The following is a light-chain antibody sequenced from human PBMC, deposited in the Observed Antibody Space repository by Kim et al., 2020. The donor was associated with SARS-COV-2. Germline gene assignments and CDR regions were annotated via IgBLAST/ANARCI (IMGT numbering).Light chain of an antibody. CDR3: QHRRTWPLT. V-gene: IGKV3-11*01. CDR1: QCIDNW. CDR2: DAS. J-gene: IGKJ2*01. Sequence: EIVLTQSPATLSLSPGERATLSCRASQCIDNWLAWYQQKPGQVPRLLIYDASNRATGIPARFSGSGSGTDFTLTISSLEPEDFAVYYCQHRRTWPLTFGQGTKLEI.